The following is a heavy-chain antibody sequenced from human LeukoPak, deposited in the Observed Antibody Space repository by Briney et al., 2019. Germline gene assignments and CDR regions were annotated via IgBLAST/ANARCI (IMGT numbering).Heavy chain of an antibody. CDR3: ARDNISGRLTSDY. D-gene: IGHD6-6*01. Sequence: ASVTVSCKASGYTFTTYGISWVRQDPGQGLGWMGWINTNNDNTNYAQNLQGRVTMTTDTSTSTACMELRNLRSDDTAVYYCARDNISGRLTSDYWGQGTLVTVSS. V-gene: IGHV1-18*04. CDR2: INTNNDNT. CDR1: GYTFTTYG. J-gene: IGHJ4*02.